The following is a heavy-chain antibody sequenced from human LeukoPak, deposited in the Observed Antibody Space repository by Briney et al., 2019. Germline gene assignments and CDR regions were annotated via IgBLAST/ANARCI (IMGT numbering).Heavy chain of an antibody. V-gene: IGHV3-23*01. CDR3: AKGTSSGYSYGYDFFFDY. CDR1: GFTFNNYA. D-gene: IGHD5-18*01. J-gene: IGHJ4*02. Sequence: GSLRLSCTASGFTFNNYAISWVRQAPGKGLEWVSAISGSGGSTYYADSVKGRFTISRDNSKNTLYLQMNSLRAEDTAVYYCAKGTSSGYSYGYDFFFDYWGQGTLVTVSS. CDR2: ISGSGGST.